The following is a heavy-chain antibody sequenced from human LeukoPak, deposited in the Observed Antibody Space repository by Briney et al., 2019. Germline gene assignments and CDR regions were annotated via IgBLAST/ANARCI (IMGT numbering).Heavy chain of an antibody. Sequence: GGSLRLSCAASGFTFSSYSMNWVRQAPGKGLEWVSYISSSSGSMYYADSVKGRFTISRDNANNSLYLQMNSLRSEDTAVYYCARPAGGTKSYYFDYWGQGTLVTVPS. CDR3: ARPAGGTKSYYFDY. CDR1: GFTFSSYS. V-gene: IGHV3-48*04. D-gene: IGHD1-7*01. J-gene: IGHJ4*02. CDR2: ISSSSGSM.